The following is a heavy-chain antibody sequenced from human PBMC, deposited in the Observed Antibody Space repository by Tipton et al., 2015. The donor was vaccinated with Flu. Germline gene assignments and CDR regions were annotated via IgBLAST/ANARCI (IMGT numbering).Heavy chain of an antibody. V-gene: IGHV4-61*01. J-gene: IGHJ4*02. Sequence: TLSLTCTVSGGSVNSGFYYWSWIRRPPGKALEWIGSVYYSGTTNYNPSLKSRVTISVDRAKKEVSLKLNSVTAADTAVYFCARDRYDLWSGYYSSWGQGVLVTVSS. D-gene: IGHD3-3*01. CDR3: ARDRYDLWSGYYSS. CDR2: VYYSGTT. CDR1: GGSVNSGFYY.